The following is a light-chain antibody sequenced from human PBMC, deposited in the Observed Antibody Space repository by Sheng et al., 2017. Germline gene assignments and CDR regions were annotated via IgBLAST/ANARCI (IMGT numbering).Light chain of an antibody. CDR1: QSISSY. V-gene: IGKV1-39*01. CDR3: MQALQNPNT. J-gene: IGKJ5*01. Sequence: DIQMTQSPSSLSASVGDRVTITCRASQSISSYLNWYQQKPGKAPKLLIFTSSSLQSGVPSRFSGSGSGTDFTLTISRVEAEDVGVYYCMQALQNPNTFGQGTRLDI. CDR2: TSS.